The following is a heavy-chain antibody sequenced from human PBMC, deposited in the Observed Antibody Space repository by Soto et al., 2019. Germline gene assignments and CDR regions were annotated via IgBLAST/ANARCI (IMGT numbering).Heavy chain of an antibody. CDR2: IHHSGST. J-gene: IGHJ4*02. Sequence: SETLSLTCAVSGGSISSSNWWSWVRQPPGKGLEWIGEIHHSGSTNYNPSLKSRVTISVDKSKNQFSLKLSSGTAADTAVYYCAREEYCANGICFRRGFDYWGRRTLVTVSS. CDR1: GGSISSSNW. D-gene: IGHD2-8*01. CDR3: AREEYCANGICFRRGFDY. V-gene: IGHV4-4*02.